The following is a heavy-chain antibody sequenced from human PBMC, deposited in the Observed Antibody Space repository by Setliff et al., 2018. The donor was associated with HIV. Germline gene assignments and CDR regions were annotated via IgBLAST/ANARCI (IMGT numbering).Heavy chain of an antibody. D-gene: IGHD2-15*01. CDR1: GFTFSSYA. Sequence: GGSLRLSCAASGFTFSSYAMSWVRQAPGKGLEWVSAISGSGGSTYYADSVKGRFTISRDNFKNTLYIQMNSLRAEDTAVYYCAKDGGGDYYYYYMDAWGKGTTVTVSS. CDR3: AKDGGGDYYYYYMDA. CDR2: ISGSGGST. J-gene: IGHJ6*03. V-gene: IGHV3-23*01.